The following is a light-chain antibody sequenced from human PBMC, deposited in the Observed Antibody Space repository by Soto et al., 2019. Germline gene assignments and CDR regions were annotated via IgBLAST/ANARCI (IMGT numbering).Light chain of an antibody. J-gene: IGKJ4*01. Sequence: DIQMTQSPSTLSASVGDRVSITCRASQSINSWLAWYQHKPGKAPELLIYDASTLESGVPSRFSGSGSGTEFTLTIRKLEPDASATYYCQQYNRYPFTFGGGTKVEIK. CDR2: DAS. CDR1: QSINSW. CDR3: QQYNRYPFT. V-gene: IGKV1-5*01.